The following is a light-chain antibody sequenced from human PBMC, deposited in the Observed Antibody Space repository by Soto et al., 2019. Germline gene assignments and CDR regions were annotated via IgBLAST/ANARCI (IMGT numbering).Light chain of an antibody. J-gene: IGLJ2*01. CDR2: SNN. CDR3: AAWDDSLNGLV. CDR1: SSNIGSNT. V-gene: IGLV1-44*01. Sequence: QPVLTQPPSASGTPGQRVTISCSGSSSNIGSNTVNWYQQIPGTAPKLLIYSNNQRPSGVPDRFSGSKSGTSASLAISGLQSEDEADYYCAAWDDSLNGLVFGGGTQLTVL.